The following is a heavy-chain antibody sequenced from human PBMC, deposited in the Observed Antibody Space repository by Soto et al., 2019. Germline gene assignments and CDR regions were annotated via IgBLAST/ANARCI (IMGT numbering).Heavy chain of an antibody. CDR3: ARGPLIAAAARSLDI. CDR1: GGSISSGGYY. CDR2: IYYSGST. D-gene: IGHD6-13*01. J-gene: IGHJ3*02. Sequence: QVQLQESGPGLVKPSQTLSLTCTVSGGSISSGGYYWSWIRQHPGKGLEWIGYIYYSGSTYYNPYLKSRVTMSVDTSKNQFSLKLSSVTAADTAVYYCARGPLIAAAARSLDIWGQGTMVTVSS. V-gene: IGHV4-31*03.